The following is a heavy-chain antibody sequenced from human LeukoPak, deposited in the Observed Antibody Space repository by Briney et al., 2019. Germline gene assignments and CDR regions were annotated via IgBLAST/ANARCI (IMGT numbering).Heavy chain of an antibody. D-gene: IGHD3-22*01. CDR2: ISAYNGNT. CDR1: GYTFTSYG. Sequence: ASVKVSCKASGYTFTSYGISWVRQAPGQGLEWMGWISAYNGNTNYAQKLQGRVTMTTDTSTSTAYMELRSLRSDDTAVYYCARGDLESYYYDSSGYYESDYWGQGTLVTVSS. J-gene: IGHJ4*02. CDR3: ARGDLESYYYDSSGYYESDY. V-gene: IGHV1-18*01.